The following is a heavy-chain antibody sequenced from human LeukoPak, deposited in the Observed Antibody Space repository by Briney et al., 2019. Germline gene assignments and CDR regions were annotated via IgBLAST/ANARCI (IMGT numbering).Heavy chain of an antibody. CDR2: IYYSGSI. CDR3: ARARGSGRTRFDY. J-gene: IGHJ4*02. V-gene: IGHV4-59*01. D-gene: IGHD3-10*01. CDR1: GGSISSYY. Sequence: KSSETLSLTCTVSGGSISSYYWSWIRQPPGKGLEWIGYIYYSGSINYNPSLKSRVTISVDTSKNQFSLKLSSVTAADTAVYYCARARGSGRTRFDYWGQGTLVTVSS.